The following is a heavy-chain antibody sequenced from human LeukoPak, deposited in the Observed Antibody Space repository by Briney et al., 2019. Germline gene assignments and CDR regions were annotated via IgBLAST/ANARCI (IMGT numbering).Heavy chain of an antibody. CDR1: VYAFTVYY. Sequence: GASVTVSFTGSVYAFTVYYMDWVWQALGQGLGWMGWMNPNSGGTRYAQKFQGRVTMTRDTSISTAYMELSRLRSADTAVYYCATDAACSSTGCSYWFDPWGQGNLVTVSS. CDR3: ATDAACSSTGCSYWFDP. CDR2: MNPNSGGT. V-gene: IGHV1-2*02. J-gene: IGHJ5*02. D-gene: IGHD2-2*01.